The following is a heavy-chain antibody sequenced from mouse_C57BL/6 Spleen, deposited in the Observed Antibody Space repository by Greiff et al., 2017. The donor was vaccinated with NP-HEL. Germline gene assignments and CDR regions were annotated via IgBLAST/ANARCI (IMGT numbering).Heavy chain of an antibody. V-gene: IGHV5-17*01. J-gene: IGHJ2*01. CDR3: ERTYDYDFDY. CDR1: GFTFSDYG. Sequence: EVQLVESGGGLVKPGGSLKLSCAASGFTFSDYGMHWVRQAPEKGLEWVAYISTGSSTIYYADTLKGRFTISRDNAKNTLFLQMTRLRSEDTAMYYCERTYDYDFDYWGQGTTLTVSS. D-gene: IGHD2-4*01. CDR2: ISTGSSTI.